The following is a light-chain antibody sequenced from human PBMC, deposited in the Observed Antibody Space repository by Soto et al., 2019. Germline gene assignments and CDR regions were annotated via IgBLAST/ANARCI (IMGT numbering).Light chain of an antibody. CDR1: SSDVGGYNY. Sequence: QSALTQPASVSGSPGQSITISCTGTSSDVGGYNYVSWYQQHPGKAPKLMIYEVSNRPSGVSDRFSGSRSGNTASLTISGLHAEDESAYYCSSYTSSSTWVFGGGTKVTVL. V-gene: IGLV2-14*01. CDR3: SSYTSSSTWV. CDR2: EVS. J-gene: IGLJ3*02.